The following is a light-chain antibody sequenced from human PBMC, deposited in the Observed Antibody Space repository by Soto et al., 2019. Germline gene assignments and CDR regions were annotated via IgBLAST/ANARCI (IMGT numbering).Light chain of an antibody. Sequence: MEMIQSPDSLALSMVESSSINCKSSHIVVYSSNNKNHLAWYQQKPGQPPKVVIYWASTRESGVPDRFSGSGSGTDFTLTISSLQAEDVAVYYFYLYFSTPLTFGGGTKVDIK. J-gene: IGKJ4*01. CDR3: YLYFSTPLT. CDR1: HIVVYSSNNKNH. V-gene: IGKV4-1*01. CDR2: WAS.